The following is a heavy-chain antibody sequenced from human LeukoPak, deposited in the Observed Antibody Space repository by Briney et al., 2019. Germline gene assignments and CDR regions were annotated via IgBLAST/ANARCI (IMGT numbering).Heavy chain of an antibody. D-gene: IGHD4-23*01. Sequence: GGSLRLSCTASGFTFGDYAMSWFRQAPGKGLEWVGFIRSKAYGGTTEYAASVKGRFTISRDDSKSIAYLQMNSLKTEDTAVYYCTRLHDYGGNVLFDYWGQGTLVTVSS. CDR1: GFTFGDYA. CDR2: IRSKAYGGTT. CDR3: TRLHDYGGNVLFDY. V-gene: IGHV3-49*03. J-gene: IGHJ4*02.